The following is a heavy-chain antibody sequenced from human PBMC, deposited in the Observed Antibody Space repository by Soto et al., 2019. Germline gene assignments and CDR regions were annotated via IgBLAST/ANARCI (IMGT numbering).Heavy chain of an antibody. D-gene: IGHD5-18*01. CDR1: GFTFRTYW. V-gene: IGHV3-7*05. J-gene: IGHJ6*02. CDR2: INLDGSEK. Sequence: EVQLVESGGGLVQPGGSLRLSCAASGFTFRTYWLSWVRQVPGKGLEWVANINLDGSEKNYVDSVKGRFTISRDNARNSLYLQRSRLRAEYTALYYCARDGSTSWYSYDYHGMDVWGQGTTVSVSS. CDR3: ARDGSTSWYSYDYHGMDV.